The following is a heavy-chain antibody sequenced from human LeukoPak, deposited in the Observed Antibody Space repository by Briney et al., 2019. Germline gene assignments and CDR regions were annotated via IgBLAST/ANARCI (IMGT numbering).Heavy chain of an antibody. J-gene: IGHJ4*02. CDR2: INHSGST. CDR3: ARGREVADY. D-gene: IGHD1-26*01. CDR1: GGSINSDY. V-gene: IGHV4-34*01. Sequence: SETLSLTCSVSGGSINSDYWNWIRQPPGKGLEWIGEINHSGSTNYNPSLKSRVTISVDTSKNQFSLKLSSVTAADTAVYYCARGREVADYWGQGTLVTVSS.